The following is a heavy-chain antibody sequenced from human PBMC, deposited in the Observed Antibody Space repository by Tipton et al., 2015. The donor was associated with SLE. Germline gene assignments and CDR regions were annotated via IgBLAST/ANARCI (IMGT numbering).Heavy chain of an antibody. Sequence: WVRQRPGKGLEWIGTIYHSGSTYYNPSLKSRVTISVDTSKNQFSLKLRSVTAADTAVYYCARLKGRLELPGYHYYMDVWGKGTTVTVSS. J-gene: IGHJ6*03. CDR2: IYHSGST. V-gene: IGHV4-39*01. D-gene: IGHD1-7*01. CDR3: ARLKGRLELPGYHYYMDV.